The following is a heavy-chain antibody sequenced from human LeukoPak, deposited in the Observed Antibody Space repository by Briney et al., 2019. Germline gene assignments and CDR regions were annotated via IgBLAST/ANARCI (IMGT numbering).Heavy chain of an antibody. D-gene: IGHD2-15*01. CDR1: GGSISSYS. CDR3: ASIPRRDCSGGSCSKGWYYYYYMDV. Sequence: PSETLSFTCTVYGGSISSYSWSWHRQAPGLELKWFGYIYYSGSTNYNPFLKSGVIISVATSTNQFSLKLSSVTAADTAVYYWASIPRRDCSGGSCSKGWYYYYYMDVWGKGTTVTVSS. CDR2: IYYSGST. V-gene: IGHV4-59*01. J-gene: IGHJ6*03.